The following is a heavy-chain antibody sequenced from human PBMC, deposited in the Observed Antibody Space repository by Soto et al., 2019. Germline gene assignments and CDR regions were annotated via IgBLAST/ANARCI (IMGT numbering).Heavy chain of an antibody. CDR2: IIPLFGTA. V-gene: IGHV1-69*01. CDR3: ARPKGTYSSGYYYFDF. D-gene: IGHD6-19*01. J-gene: IGHJ4*02. CDR1: GGTFSTYA. Sequence: QVPLEQSGGEVKQPGSSVRVSCKTSGGTFSTYAINWVRQAPGQGLEWMGAIIPLFGTADYSQKFQGRVTITAAESTSTAYMELSSLRFDDTAVYFCARPKGTYSSGYYYFDFWGQGTLVTVS.